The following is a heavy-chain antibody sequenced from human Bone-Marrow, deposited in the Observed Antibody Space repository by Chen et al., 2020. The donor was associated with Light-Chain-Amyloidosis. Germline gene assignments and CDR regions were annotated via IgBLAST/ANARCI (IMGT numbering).Heavy chain of an antibody. CDR2: MNPNNGAT. CDR3: ARTGTSGYFYYR. D-gene: IGHD3-22*01. Sequence: QVQLVQSGAEVKKPGASVKVSCKASGYTFTSYYMHWVRQAPGQGLEWVGWMNPNNGATNYAQKLQGRVSMTRNTSISTAYLELSSLRSEDTAMYYCARTGTSGYFYYRWGQGTLVTASS. CDR1: GYTFTSYY. V-gene: IGHV1-2*02. J-gene: IGHJ4*02.